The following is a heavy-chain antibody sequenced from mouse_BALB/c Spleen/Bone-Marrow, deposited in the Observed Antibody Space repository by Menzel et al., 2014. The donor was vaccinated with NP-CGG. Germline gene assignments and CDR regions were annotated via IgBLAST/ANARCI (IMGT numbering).Heavy chain of an antibody. D-gene: IGHD2-10*02. CDR2: IRNKANGYTT. J-gene: IGHJ3*01. CDR1: GFTFTDYY. V-gene: IGHV7-3*02. CDR3: ARGYGTLGGFAY. Sequence: EVQVVESGGGLVQPGGSLRLSCATSGFTFTDYYMSWVRQPPGKALEWLGFIRNKANGYTTEYSASVKGRFTISRDNSQSILYLQMNTLRAEDSATYYCARGYGTLGGFAYWGQGTLVTVSA.